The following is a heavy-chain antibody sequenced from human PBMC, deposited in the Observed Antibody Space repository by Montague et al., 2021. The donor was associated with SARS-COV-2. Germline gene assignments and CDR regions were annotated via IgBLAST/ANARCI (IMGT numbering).Heavy chain of an antibody. CDR1: GDSVANNRVT. J-gene: IGHJ4*02. CDR3: VRYSGWFYFDF. D-gene: IGHD6-19*01. CDR2: PYYRTKWYS. V-gene: IGHV6-1*01. Sequence: CAISGDSVANNRVTWGGNTQSPSRGRELLGRPYYRTKWYSDYAPSVRGRLTVNPDASKNEFSLELNYVTPEDTAVYYCVRYSGWFYFDFWGQGTLVTVSS.